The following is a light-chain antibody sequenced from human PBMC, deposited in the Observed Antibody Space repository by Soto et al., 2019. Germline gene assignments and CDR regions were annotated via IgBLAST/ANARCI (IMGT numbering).Light chain of an antibody. CDR2: KAS. V-gene: IGKV1-5*03. CDR1: QSVRSA. J-gene: IGKJ4*01. Sequence: DIPMTQSPSTLSASVGDRVTITCRASQSVRSALAWYQQKPGKAPRHLIYKASSLESGVPSRFSGSGSGAEFPLTISSLQPDDFAPYYCLQYNRYPFTFGGGTKVAIK. CDR3: LQYNRYPFT.